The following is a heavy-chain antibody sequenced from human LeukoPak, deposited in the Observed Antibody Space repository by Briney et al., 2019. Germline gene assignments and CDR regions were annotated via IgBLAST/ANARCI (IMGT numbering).Heavy chain of an antibody. CDR3: AREMARSYCVSGSYDH. CDR1: GYTFTSYY. V-gene: IGHV1-46*01. J-gene: IGHJ4*02. D-gene: IGHD3-10*01. CDR2: INPSGSSR. Sequence: ASVKVSCKASGYTFTSYYMHWVRQPPGQGLAWVGIINPSGSSRSYAQKYQGRVTMTRDTSTSTVYMELSSLRSEDTAVYYCAREMARSYCVSGSYDHWGQGTRVTVSS.